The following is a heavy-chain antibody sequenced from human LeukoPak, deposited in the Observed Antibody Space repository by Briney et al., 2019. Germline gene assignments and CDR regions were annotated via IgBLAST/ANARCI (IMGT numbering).Heavy chain of an antibody. Sequence: GGSLRLSCAGSGFTFSSYSMGWVRQAPGKGLEWVANIKDSGIEKEYVDSVKGRFTISRDDAKNSLYLQMNSLRVEDTALYFCARWRGAQSEFDYWGQGTQVTVSS. CDR2: IKDSGIEK. CDR3: ARWRGAQSEFDY. D-gene: IGHD3-3*01. V-gene: IGHV3-7*01. CDR1: GFTFSSYS. J-gene: IGHJ4*02.